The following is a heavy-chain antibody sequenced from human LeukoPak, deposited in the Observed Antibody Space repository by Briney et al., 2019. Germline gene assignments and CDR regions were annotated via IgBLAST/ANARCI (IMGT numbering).Heavy chain of an antibody. Sequence: SETLSLTCTVSGGSISSSSYYWGWIRQPPGKGLEWIGSIYYSGSTYYNPSLKSRVTISVDTSKNQFSLKLSSVTAADTAVYYCARSLRDGYNYGAFDIWGQGTMVTVSS. D-gene: IGHD5-24*01. V-gene: IGHV4-39*01. J-gene: IGHJ3*02. CDR2: IYYSGST. CDR3: ARSLRDGYNYGAFDI. CDR1: GGSISSSSYY.